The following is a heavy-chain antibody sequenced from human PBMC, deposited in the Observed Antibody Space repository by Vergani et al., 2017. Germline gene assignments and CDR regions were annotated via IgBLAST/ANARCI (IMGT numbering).Heavy chain of an antibody. Sequence: QVQLPQWGAGLLKPSETLSLPCVVYGGSFSGYYWSWIPPPPGKGLEWIGEINPSGSTNYNPSLKSRVTISLDTSKNQFARELSSLTAADTAMYDGARDGVATTSYYDDTDVWGKGTTVTVSS. CDR3: ARDGVATTSYYDDTDV. V-gene: IGHV4-34*01. J-gene: IGHJ6*03. CDR2: INPSGST. CDR1: GGSFSGYY. D-gene: IGHD3-3*01.